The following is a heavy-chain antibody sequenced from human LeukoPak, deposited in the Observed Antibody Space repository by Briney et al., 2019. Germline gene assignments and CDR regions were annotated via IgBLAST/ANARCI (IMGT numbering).Heavy chain of an antibody. D-gene: IGHD4-17*01. CDR1: GFTFSSYA. Sequence: SGGSLRLSCAASGFTFSSYAMSWVRQAPGKGLEWVADIKQDGSEKYYVDSVKGRFTISRDNAKNSLYLQMNSLRAEDTAVYYCARVGVDYGDPIDYWGQGTLVTVSS. CDR2: IKQDGSEK. CDR3: ARVGVDYGDPIDY. V-gene: IGHV3-7*01. J-gene: IGHJ4*02.